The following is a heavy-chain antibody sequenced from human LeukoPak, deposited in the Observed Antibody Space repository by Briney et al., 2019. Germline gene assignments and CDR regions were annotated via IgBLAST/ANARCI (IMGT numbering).Heavy chain of an antibody. Sequence: SETLSLTCTVSGGSISSSSYYWGWIRQPPGKGLEWIGSIYYSGSTYYNPSLKSRVTISVDTSKNQFSLKLSSVTAADTAVYYCASSVYYYDSSGYYYKRDAFDIWGQGTMVTVSS. CDR2: IYYSGST. CDR1: GGSISSSSYY. V-gene: IGHV4-39*01. J-gene: IGHJ3*02. CDR3: ASSVYYYDSSGYYYKRDAFDI. D-gene: IGHD3-22*01.